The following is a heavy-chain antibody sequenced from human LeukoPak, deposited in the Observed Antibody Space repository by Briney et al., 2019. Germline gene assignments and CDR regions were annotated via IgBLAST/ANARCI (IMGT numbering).Heavy chain of an antibody. D-gene: IGHD3-3*01. Sequence: ASVKVSCKASGGTFSSFAISWVRQAPGQGLEWMGGIIPIFGTANYAQKFQGRVTITADESTSTAYMELSSLRSEDTAVYYCARGDDYYDFWSGYYTRDPYYYGMDVWGQGTTVTVSS. CDR2: IIPIFGTA. J-gene: IGHJ6*02. CDR3: ARGDDYYDFWSGYYTRDPYYYGMDV. CDR1: GGTFSSFA. V-gene: IGHV1-69*13.